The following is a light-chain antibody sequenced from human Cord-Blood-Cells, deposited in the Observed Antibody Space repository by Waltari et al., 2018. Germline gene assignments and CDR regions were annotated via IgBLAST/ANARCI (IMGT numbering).Light chain of an antibody. J-gene: IGLJ2*01. V-gene: IGLV1-40*01. CDR1: SSNIGAGYN. Sequence: QSVLTQPPSASGAPGQRVTISCTVSSSNIGAGYNVHWYQQLPGTAPNLLISGNSNRPSGVPDRFSGSKSGTSASLAITGLQAEDEADYYCQSYDSSLSGSVFGGGTKLTVL. CDR2: GNS. CDR3: QSYDSSLSGSV.